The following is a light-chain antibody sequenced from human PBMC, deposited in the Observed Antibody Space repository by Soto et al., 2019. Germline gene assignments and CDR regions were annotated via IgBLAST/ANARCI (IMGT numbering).Light chain of an antibody. Sequence: HSALTQPASVSGSPGQSITISCTGTSSDVGGYNYVSWYQQHPGKAPKLMIYDVSNRPSGVSNRFSGSKSGNTASLTISGLQAEDEVDYYCSSYTSSSTLGVFGGGTKLTVL. J-gene: IGLJ2*01. CDR3: SSYTSSSTLGV. CDR1: SSDVGGYNY. CDR2: DVS. V-gene: IGLV2-14*01.